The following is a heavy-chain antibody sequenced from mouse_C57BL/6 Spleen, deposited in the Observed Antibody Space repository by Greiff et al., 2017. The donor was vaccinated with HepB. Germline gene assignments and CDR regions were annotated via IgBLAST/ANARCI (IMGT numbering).Heavy chain of an antibody. CDR2: IYPGDGDT. Sequence: QVQLQQSGPELVKPGASVKISCKASGYAFSSSWMNWVKQRPGKGLEWIGRIYPGDGDTNYNGKFKGKATLTADKSSSTAYMQLSSLTSEDSAVYFGAECSRYFDVWGTGTTVTFSS. CDR3: AECSRYFDV. V-gene: IGHV1-82*01. CDR1: GYAFSSSW. J-gene: IGHJ1*03.